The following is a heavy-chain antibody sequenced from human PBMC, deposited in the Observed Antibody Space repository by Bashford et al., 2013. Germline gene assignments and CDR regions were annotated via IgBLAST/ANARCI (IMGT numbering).Heavy chain of an antibody. CDR1: GYSFTTYW. CDR2: IDPSDSYT. CDR3: ARQGSEYSTSWLGT. D-gene: IGHD6-6*01. J-gene: IGHJ5*02. V-gene: IGHV5-10-1*01. Sequence: GESLKISCKGSGYSFTTYWINWVRQMPGKGLEWMGRIDPSDSYTNYSPSFQGHVTISVDKSISTAYLQWSSLKASDTAMYYCARQGSEYSTSWLGTWGQGTLVTVSS.